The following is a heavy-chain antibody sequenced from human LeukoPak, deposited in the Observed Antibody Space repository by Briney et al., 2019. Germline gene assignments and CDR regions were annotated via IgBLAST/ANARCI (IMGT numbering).Heavy chain of an antibody. D-gene: IGHD1-20*01. Sequence: GTSVKVSPTPALYTFTSYDINWVRQATGQGLEGLGWMNPNSGYTANAQKIQGRVTMTRNASITTDYMELSSLRSADTAVYYCAMRPYNWNDDGNIDYWGQGTLVTVSS. CDR3: AMRPYNWNDDGNIDY. V-gene: IGHV1-8*01. CDR1: LYTFTSYD. CDR2: MNPNSGYT. J-gene: IGHJ4*02.